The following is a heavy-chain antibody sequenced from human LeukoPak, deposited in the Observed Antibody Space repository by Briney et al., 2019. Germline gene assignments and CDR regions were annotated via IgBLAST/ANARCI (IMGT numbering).Heavy chain of an antibody. V-gene: IGHV5-51*01. D-gene: IGHD2-2*01. Sequence: GESLKISCKGSGYSFTSYWIGWVRQMPGKGLEWMGIIYPGDSDTRYSPSFQGQVTISADKSISTAYLQWSSLKASDTAMYYCARQIVVVPAATEGSGRWWFDPWGQGTLVTVSS. CDR1: GYSFTSYW. J-gene: IGHJ5*02. CDR2: IYPGDSDT. CDR3: ARQIVVVPAATEGSGRWWFDP.